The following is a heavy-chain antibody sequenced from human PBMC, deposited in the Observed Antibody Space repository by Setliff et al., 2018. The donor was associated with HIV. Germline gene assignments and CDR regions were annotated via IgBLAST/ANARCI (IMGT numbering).Heavy chain of an antibody. D-gene: IGHD1-26*01. CDR3: ARDHVGHYYYYMDV. J-gene: IGHJ6*03. Sequence: GGSLRLSCTASGFSFSSHWMNWVRQAPGKGLEWVANIKPDQTEKNYVESVKGRFAISRDNDKSSMFLQMNSLRPEDTAVYYCARDHVGHYYYYMDVWGKGTTVTVSS. CDR1: GFSFSSHW. CDR2: IKPDQTEK. V-gene: IGHV3-7*01.